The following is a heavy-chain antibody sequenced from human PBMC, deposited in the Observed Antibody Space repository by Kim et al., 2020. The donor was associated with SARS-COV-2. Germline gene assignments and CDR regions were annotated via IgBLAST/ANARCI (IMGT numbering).Heavy chain of an antibody. D-gene: IGHD2-2*02. J-gene: IGHJ5*02. CDR3: ARCSFFVVVPAAIDNWFDP. CDR1: GYTFTSYG. CDR2: ISAYNGNT. V-gene: IGHV1-18*04. Sequence: ASVKVSCKASGYTFTSYGISWVRQAPGQGLEWMGWISAYNGNTNYAQKLQGRVTMTTDTSTSTAYMELRSLRSDDTAVYYCARCSFFVVVPAAIDNWFDPWGQGTLVTVSS.